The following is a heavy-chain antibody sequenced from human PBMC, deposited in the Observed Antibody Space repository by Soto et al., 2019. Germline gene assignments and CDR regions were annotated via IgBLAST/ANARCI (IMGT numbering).Heavy chain of an antibody. CDR2: IIPIFGTA. CDR3: ATAALSSGSHPTVFDY. J-gene: IGHJ4*02. V-gene: IGHV1-69*13. CDR1: GGTFSSYA. D-gene: IGHD1-26*01. Sequence: SVKVSCKASGGTFSSYAISWLRQAPGQGLEWMGGIIPIFGTANYAQKFQGRVTITADESTSTAYMELSSLRSEDTAVYYCATAALSSGSHPTVFDYWGQGTLVTVSS.